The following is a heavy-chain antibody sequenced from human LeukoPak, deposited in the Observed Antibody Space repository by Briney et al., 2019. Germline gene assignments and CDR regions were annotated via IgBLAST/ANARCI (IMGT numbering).Heavy chain of an antibody. CDR2: IWYDGSNK. CDR1: GFTFSSYG. Sequence: GGSLRLSCAASGFTFSSYGMHWVRQAPGKGLEWLAAIWYDGSNKYYADSVKGRFTTSRDNSKNTLYLQMNSLRAEDTAVYYCARSDSFDFWGQGTLVTVSS. CDR3: ARSDSFDF. J-gene: IGHJ4*02. V-gene: IGHV3-33*01.